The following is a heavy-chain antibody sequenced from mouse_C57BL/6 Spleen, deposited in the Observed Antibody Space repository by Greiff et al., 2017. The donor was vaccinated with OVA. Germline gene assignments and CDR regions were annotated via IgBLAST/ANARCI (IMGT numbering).Heavy chain of an antibody. CDR1: GFNIKNTY. J-gene: IGHJ1*03. CDR3: ARSYYGSSSVGYFDV. D-gene: IGHD1-1*01. V-gene: IGHV14-3*01. CDR2: IDPANGNT. Sequence: EVQLQQSVAELVRPGASVKLSCTASGFNIKNTYMHWVKQRPEQGLEWIGRIDPANGNTKYAPKFQGKATITADTSSNTAYLQLSSLTSEDTAIYYCARSYYGSSSVGYFDVWGTGTTVTVSS.